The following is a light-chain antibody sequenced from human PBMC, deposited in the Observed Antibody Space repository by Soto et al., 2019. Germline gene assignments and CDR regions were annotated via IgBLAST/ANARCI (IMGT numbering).Light chain of an antibody. CDR3: MQARQTPRT. CDR1: QSLLHSNGYNY. CDR2: LGS. V-gene: IGKV2-28*01. J-gene: IGKJ1*01. Sequence: DIVMTQSPLSLPVTPGEPASISCRSSQSLLHSNGYNYLDWYLQKPGQSPQLLIYLGSNRASGVPDRFSGGGSGTDFTLKISRVEAEDVGVYYCMQARQTPRTFGQGTKVEIK.